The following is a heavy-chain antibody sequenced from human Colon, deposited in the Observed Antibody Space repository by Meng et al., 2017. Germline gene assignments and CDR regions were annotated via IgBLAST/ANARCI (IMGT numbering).Heavy chain of an antibody. J-gene: IGHJ4*02. V-gene: IGHV1-18*01. CDR3: ARDRQWLGSDY. Sequence: QVQLVQSGAEVKKPGASVKVSCKASGYIFTTYGINWVRQAPGEGLEWMGWISAYNGNTNSAQKFQDRVTMTTDTSTNTAYMELRSLRSDDTAMYYCARDRQWLGSDYWGQGTLVTVSS. CDR2: ISAYNGNT. CDR1: GYIFTTYG. D-gene: IGHD6-19*01.